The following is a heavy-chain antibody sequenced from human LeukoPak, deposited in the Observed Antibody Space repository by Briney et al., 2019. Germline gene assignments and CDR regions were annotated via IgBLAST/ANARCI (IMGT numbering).Heavy chain of an antibody. V-gene: IGHV3-48*03. D-gene: IGHD2-21*02. CDR1: GFTFSSYG. CDR3: ARDRGGGDIYFDY. Sequence: GGSLRLSCAASGFTFSSYGMNWVRQGPGKGLECISYINKDCTTIFYADFMRGRFTISRDNAKNSLYLKMSSLGVEDTAIYYCARDRGGGDIYFDYWGQGTLVTVSS. CDR2: INKDCTTI. J-gene: IGHJ4*02.